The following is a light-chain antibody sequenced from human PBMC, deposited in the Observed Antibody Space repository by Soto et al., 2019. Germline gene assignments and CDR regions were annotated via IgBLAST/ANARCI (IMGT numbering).Light chain of an antibody. Sequence: EIVMPRSPATLRVRPWGRAPLSCRASQSVSGSYLAWYQQRPGQAPRLLIYGASTRATGIPGRFRGSWSGTDFTLTISRLGPEDFAVYYCQQYGYSPSTFGPGTKVDIK. CDR2: GAS. V-gene: IGKV3-20*01. CDR1: QSVSGSY. J-gene: IGKJ3*01. CDR3: QQYGYSPST.